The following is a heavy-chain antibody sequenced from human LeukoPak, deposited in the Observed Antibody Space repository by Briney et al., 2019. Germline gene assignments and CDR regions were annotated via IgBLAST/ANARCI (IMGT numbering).Heavy chain of an antibody. CDR3: ATHEGFGPASGSYSIYYYYYMDV. Sequence: SETLSLTCTVSGGSISSSSYYWGWIRQPPGKGLEWIGSIYHSGSTYYYPSLKSRVTISVDTSKNQFSLKLSSVTAADTAVYYCATHEGFGPASGSYSIYYYYYMDVWGKGTTVTVSS. CDR1: GGSISSSSYY. CDR2: IYHSGST. D-gene: IGHD1-26*01. J-gene: IGHJ6*03. V-gene: IGHV4-39*07.